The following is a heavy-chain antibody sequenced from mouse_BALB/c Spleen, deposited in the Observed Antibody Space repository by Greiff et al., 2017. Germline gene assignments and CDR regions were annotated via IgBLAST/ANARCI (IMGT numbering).Heavy chain of an antibody. CDR1: GYTFTAYN. CDR2: LNPNNGGT. J-gene: IGHJ3*01. V-gene: IGHV1-18*01. Sequence: VQLKESGPELVKPGASVKIPCKATGYTFTAYNMDWVKQSHGKSLEWIGDLNPNNGGTIYNQKFKGKATLTVDNSSSTAYMELRSLTSEDTAVYYCARDDYDAWFAYWGQGTLVTVSA. D-gene: IGHD2-4*01. CDR3: ARDDYDAWFAY.